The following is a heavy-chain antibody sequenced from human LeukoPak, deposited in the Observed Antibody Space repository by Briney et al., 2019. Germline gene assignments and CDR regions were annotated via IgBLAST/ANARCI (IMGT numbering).Heavy chain of an antibody. V-gene: IGHV4-59*08. J-gene: IGHJ3*02. CDR1: GGSISNYY. CDR2: LFYSGHS. D-gene: IGHD6-19*01. CDR3: ARRKGTGWLDAFDI. Sequence: PSETLSLTCSVSGGSISNYYWSWIRQPPREGLEWIGNLFYSGHSNHNPSLKSRVTMSVDTSKNQFSLKLSSMTAADTAVYYCARRKGTGWLDAFDIWGQGTMVTVSS.